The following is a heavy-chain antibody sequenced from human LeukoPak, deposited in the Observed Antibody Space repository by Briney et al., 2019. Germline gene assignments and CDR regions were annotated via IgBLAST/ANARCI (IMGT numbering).Heavy chain of an antibody. J-gene: IGHJ4*02. CDR3: ARDVRGGGQLLSGIDY. CDR2: INPSGGST. Sequence: ASVKVSCKASGYTFTSYYMHWVRQAPGQGLEWMGIINPSGGSTSYAQKFQGRVTMTRDTSTSTVYMELSSLRSEDTAVYYCARDVRGGGQLLSGIDYWGQGTLVTVPS. D-gene: IGHD2-2*01. CDR1: GYTFTSYY. V-gene: IGHV1-46*01.